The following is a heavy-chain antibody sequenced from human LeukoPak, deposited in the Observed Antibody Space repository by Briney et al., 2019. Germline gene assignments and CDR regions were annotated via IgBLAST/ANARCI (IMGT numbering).Heavy chain of an antibody. CDR2: IHTSGTA. CDR1: GGSISSYL. V-gene: IGHV4-4*07. CDR3: ARVNGYYGSGRNWFDP. J-gene: IGHJ5*02. Sequence: SETLSLTCTVSGGSISSYLWSWIRQPAGKGLEWLGRIHTSGTATYSPSLQSRVTMSVDTSKKQISLRLSSVTAADTAVYYCARVNGYYGSGRNWFDPWGQGTLVTVSS. D-gene: IGHD3-10*01.